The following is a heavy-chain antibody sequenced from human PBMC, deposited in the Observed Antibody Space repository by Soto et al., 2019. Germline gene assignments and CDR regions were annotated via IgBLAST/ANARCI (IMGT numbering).Heavy chain of an antibody. Sequence: QVQLVESGGGVVQPGRSLRLSCAASGFTFSSYAMHWVRQAPGKGLEWVAVISYDGSNKYYADSVKGRCTISRDNSKNTLYLQMNSLRAENTAVYYCARDLVNDTPTEYFQHWGQGTLVTVSS. CDR3: ARDLVNDTPTEYFQH. CDR1: GFTFSSYA. V-gene: IGHV3-30-3*01. D-gene: IGHD2-2*01. CDR2: ISYDGSNK. J-gene: IGHJ1*01.